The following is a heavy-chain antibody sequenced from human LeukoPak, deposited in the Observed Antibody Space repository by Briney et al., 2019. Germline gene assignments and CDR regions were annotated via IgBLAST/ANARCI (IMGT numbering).Heavy chain of an antibody. CDR1: GFTFSNAW. Sequence: PGVSLRLSCAASGFTFSNAWMSWVRQAPGKGLEWVVRIKSKTDGGTTDYAAPVKGRFTISRDDSKNTLYLQMNSLKTEDTAVYYCTTAGVQYRDYWGQGTLVTVSS. CDR2: IKSKTDGGTT. J-gene: IGHJ4*02. D-gene: IGHD4-11*01. CDR3: TTAGVQYRDY. V-gene: IGHV3-15*01.